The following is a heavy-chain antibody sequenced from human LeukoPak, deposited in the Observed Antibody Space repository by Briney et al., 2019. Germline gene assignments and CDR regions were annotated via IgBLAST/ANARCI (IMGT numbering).Heavy chain of an antibody. D-gene: IGHD2-2*02. V-gene: IGHV4-34*01. Sequence: SETLSLTCAVYGGSFSGYYWSWIRQPPGKGLEWIGEINHSGSTNYNPSLKSRVTISVDTSKNQFSLKLSSVTAADTAVYYCARGLGYCSSTSCYIPPWFDPWGQGTLVTVSS. CDR3: ARGLGYCSSTSCYIPPWFDP. CDR2: INHSGST. CDR1: GGSFSGYY. J-gene: IGHJ5*02.